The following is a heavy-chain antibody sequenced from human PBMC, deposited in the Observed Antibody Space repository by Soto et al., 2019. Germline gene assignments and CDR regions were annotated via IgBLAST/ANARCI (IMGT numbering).Heavy chain of an antibody. J-gene: IGHJ6*02. CDR1: GFTFSSYS. D-gene: IGHD2-8*01. Sequence: PGGSLRLSCAASGFTFSSYSMNWVRQAPGKGLEWVSYISSSSSTIYYADSVKGRFTISRDNAKNSLYLQMNSLRDEDTAVYYCARDSYQSNDDPYYYYYGMDVWGQGTTVTVSS. V-gene: IGHV3-48*02. CDR3: ARDSYQSNDDPYYYYYGMDV. CDR2: ISSSSSTI.